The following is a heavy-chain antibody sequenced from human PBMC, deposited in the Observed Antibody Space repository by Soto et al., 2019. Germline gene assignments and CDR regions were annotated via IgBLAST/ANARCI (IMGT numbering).Heavy chain of an antibody. J-gene: IGHJ4*02. D-gene: IGHD2-8*02. CDR3: ARRTSSGAIAY. Sequence: PSQTLSLTWAVSADSLNTHDWWPWVRQPQGKRPEWIGELTHNDLNNYHPFLKTRLSFSISRDRSSLPVSLRLRTLTANDTAVYFCARRTSSGAIAYWGQGKMVTVSS. CDR1: ADSLNTHDW. CDR2: LTHNDLN. V-gene: IGHV4-4*02.